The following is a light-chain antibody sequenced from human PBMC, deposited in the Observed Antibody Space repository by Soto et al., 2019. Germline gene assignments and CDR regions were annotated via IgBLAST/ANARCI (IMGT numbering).Light chain of an antibody. CDR2: EVF. V-gene: IGLV2-14*01. Sequence: QSALTQPASVSGSPGQSITISCTGTSSDVGAYDYVSWYQQHPGKAPRLLIYEVFNRPSGVSDRFSGSKSANTASLTISGLLSEDEADYYCSSYTTSSARVFGTRTKVTVL. CDR1: SSDVGAYDY. CDR3: SSYTTSSARV. J-gene: IGLJ1*01.